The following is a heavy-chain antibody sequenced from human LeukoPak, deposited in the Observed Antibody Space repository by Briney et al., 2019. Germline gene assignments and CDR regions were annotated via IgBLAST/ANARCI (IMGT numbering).Heavy chain of an antibody. CDR1: GGSFSGYY. J-gene: IGHJ4*02. D-gene: IGHD3-22*01. Sequence: SETLSLTCAVYGGSFSGYYWSWIRQPPGKGLEWIGEINHSGSTNYNPSLKSRVTISVDTSKNQFSLKLSSVTAADTAVYYCAGGPQIVVVIHPFDYWGQGTLVTVSS. V-gene: IGHV4-34*01. CDR2: INHSGST. CDR3: AGGPQIVVVIHPFDY.